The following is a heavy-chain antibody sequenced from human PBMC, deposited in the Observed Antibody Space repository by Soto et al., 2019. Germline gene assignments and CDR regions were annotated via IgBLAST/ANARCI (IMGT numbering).Heavy chain of an antibody. D-gene: IGHD2-2*01. CDR2: IYPGDSDT. J-gene: IGHJ4*02. V-gene: IGHV5-51*01. CDR3: ARSPMVVPAAMMDFDY. Sequence: GESLKISCKGSGYSFTSYWIGWVRQMPGKGLEWMGIIYPGDSDTRYSPSFQGQVTISADKSISTAYLQWSSLKASDTAMYYCARSPMVVPAAMMDFDYWGQGTLVTVSS. CDR1: GYSFTSYW.